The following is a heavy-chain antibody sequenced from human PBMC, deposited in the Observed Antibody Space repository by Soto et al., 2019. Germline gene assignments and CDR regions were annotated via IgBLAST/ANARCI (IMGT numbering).Heavy chain of an antibody. CDR2: ISAYNGNT. CDR1: GYTFTSYG. Sequence: QVQLVQSGAEVKKPGASVKVSCKASGYTFTSYGISWVRQAPGQGLEWMGWISAYNGNTNYAQKLQGRVTMTTDTSTSTAYMELRTLRADDTDVYYCAGGGGRFWSGYYYYYYGMDVRGQWTTVTASS. CDR3: AGGGGRFWSGYYYYYYGMDV. D-gene: IGHD3-3*01. J-gene: IGHJ6*02. V-gene: IGHV1-18*04.